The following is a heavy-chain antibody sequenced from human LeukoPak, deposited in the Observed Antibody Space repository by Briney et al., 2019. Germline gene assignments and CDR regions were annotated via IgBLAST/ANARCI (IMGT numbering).Heavy chain of an antibody. CDR2: ISSSSSTI. V-gene: IGHV3-48*04. Sequence: GGSLRLSCAASGFTFSSYSMNWVRQAPGKGLEWVSYISSSSSTIYYADSVKGRFTISRDNAKNSLYLQMNSLRAEDTAVYYCARERPYYYDSSGSNWFDPWGQGTLVTVSS. CDR3: ARERPYYYDSSGSNWFDP. CDR1: GFTFSSYS. D-gene: IGHD3-22*01. J-gene: IGHJ5*02.